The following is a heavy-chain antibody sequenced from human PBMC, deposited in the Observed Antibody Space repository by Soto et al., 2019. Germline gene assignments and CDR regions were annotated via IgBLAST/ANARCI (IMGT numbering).Heavy chain of an antibody. CDR1: GGSISSGGYY. V-gene: IGHV4-31*03. Sequence: SETLSLTCTVSGGSISSGGYYWSWIRQHPGKGLEWIGYIYYSGSTYYNPSLKSRVTISVDTSKNQFSLKLSSVTAADTAVYYCARARGSGPMRWFDPWGQGTLVTVSS. CDR2: IYYSGST. J-gene: IGHJ5*02. D-gene: IGHD2-15*01. CDR3: ARARGSGPMRWFDP.